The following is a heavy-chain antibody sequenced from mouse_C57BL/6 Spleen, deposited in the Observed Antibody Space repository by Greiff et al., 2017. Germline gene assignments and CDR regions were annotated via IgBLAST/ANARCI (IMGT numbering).Heavy chain of an antibody. CDR1: GYTFTDYY. J-gene: IGHJ1*03. D-gene: IGHD2-4*01. CDR3: ARYDSDGYFDV. CDR2: IFPGSGST. V-gene: IGHV1-75*01. Sequence: QVQLQQSGPELVKPGASVKISCKASGYTFTDYYINWVKQRPGQGLEWIGWIFPGSGSTYYNEKFKGKATLTVDTSSSTAYMLLSSLTTEDSAVYFCARYDSDGYFDVWGTGTTVTVSS.